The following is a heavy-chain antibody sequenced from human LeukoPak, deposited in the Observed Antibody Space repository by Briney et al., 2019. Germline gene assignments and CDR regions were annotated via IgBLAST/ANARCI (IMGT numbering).Heavy chain of an antibody. CDR1: GFTFSSYA. J-gene: IGHJ4*02. D-gene: IGHD6-13*01. CDR2: ISSNGGST. V-gene: IGHV3-64D*06. CDR3: VGYSSSPLDY. Sequence: GGSLRLSCSASGFTFSSYAMHWVRQAPGKGLEYVSAISSNGGSTYYADSVKGRFTISRDNSKNTLYLQMSSLRAEDTAAYYCVGYSSSPLDYWGQGTLVTVSS.